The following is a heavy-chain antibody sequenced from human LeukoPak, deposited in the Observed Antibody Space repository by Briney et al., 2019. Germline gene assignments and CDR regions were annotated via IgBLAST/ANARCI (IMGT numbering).Heavy chain of an antibody. V-gene: IGHV4-59*08. CDR2: IYYSGST. J-gene: IGHJ4*02. Sequence: PSETLSLTCTVSGGSISSYYWSWIRQPPGKGLEWIGYIYYSGSTNYNPSLKSRVTISVDTSKNQFSLKLSSVTAADTAVYYCARIDILTGQGVDYWGQGTLVTVSS. D-gene: IGHD3-9*01. CDR3: ARIDILTGQGVDY. CDR1: GGSISSYY.